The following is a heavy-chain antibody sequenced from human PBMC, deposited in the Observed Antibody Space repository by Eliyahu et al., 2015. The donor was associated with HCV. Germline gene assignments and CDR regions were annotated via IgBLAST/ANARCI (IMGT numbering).Heavy chain of an antibody. D-gene: IGHD3-16*01. CDR3: ARNKFGGFWAFDI. CDR1: GFTFYNYA. J-gene: IGHJ3*02. Sequence: EVQLLESGGGLIQPGGSLRLSCAASGFTFYNYAMSWVRQAPGEGLEWVSAISGGADSTYYADPVKGRFTISRDNSKNTLYLQMNSLRAEDTAVYYCARNKFGGFWAFDIWGQGTMVIVSS. CDR2: ISGGADST. V-gene: IGHV3-23*01.